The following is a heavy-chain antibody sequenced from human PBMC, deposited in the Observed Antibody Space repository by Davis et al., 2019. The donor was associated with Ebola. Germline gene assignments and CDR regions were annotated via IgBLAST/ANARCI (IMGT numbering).Heavy chain of an antibody. J-gene: IGHJ4*02. Sequence: GESLKISCAASGFTFSNAWMSWVRQAPGKGLEWVGRIKSKTDGGTTDYAAPVKGRLTISRDDSKNTLYLQMNSLRAEDTAVYYCARSGLWFRELLRLHDYWGQGTLVTVSS. CDR1: GFTFSNAW. V-gene: IGHV3-15*07. D-gene: IGHD3-10*01. CDR3: ARSGLWFRELLRLHDY. CDR2: IKSKTDGGTT.